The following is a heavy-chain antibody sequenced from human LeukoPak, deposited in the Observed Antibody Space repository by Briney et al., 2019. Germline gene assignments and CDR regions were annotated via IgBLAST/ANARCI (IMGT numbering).Heavy chain of an antibody. V-gene: IGHV3-23*01. CDR2: ISGSADNT. CDR1: GFTLSSYA. CDR3: AKQGFGC. J-gene: IGHJ4*02. Sequence: PGGSLRLSCTASGFTLSSYAMSWVSQAPGEGLEWVSTISGSADNTNYAEAVKGRFTISRDNSKNTMYLQMNSLRAEDTAVYYCAKQGFGCWGQGALVTVSS.